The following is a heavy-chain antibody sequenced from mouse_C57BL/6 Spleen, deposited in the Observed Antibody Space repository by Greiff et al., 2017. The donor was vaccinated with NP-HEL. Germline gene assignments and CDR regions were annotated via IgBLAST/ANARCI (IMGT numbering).Heavy chain of an antibody. CDR2: IYPGSGST. CDR1: GYTFTSYW. V-gene: IGHV1-55*01. CDR3: ARCDGYYGGYFDV. J-gene: IGHJ1*03. D-gene: IGHD2-3*01. Sequence: QVQLQQSGAELVKPGASVKMSCKASGYTFTSYWITWVKQRPGQGLAWIGDIYPGSGSTNYNEKFKSKATLTVDTSSSTAYMQLSSLTSEDSAVYYCARCDGYYGGYFDVWGTGTTVTVSS.